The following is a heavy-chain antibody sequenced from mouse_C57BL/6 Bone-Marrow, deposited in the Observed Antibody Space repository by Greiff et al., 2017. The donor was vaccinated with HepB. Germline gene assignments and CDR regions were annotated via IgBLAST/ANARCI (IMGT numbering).Heavy chain of an antibody. CDR3: TTDYGRDYAMDY. Sequence: VQLKQSGAELVRPGASVKLSCTASGFNIKDDYMHWVKQRPEQSLEWIGWIDPENGDTEYASKFQGKATITADTSSNTAYLQLSSLTSEDTAVYYCTTDYGRDYAMDYWGQGTSVTVSS. V-gene: IGHV14-4*01. D-gene: IGHD1-1*01. J-gene: IGHJ4*01. CDR2: IDPENGDT. CDR1: GFNIKDDY.